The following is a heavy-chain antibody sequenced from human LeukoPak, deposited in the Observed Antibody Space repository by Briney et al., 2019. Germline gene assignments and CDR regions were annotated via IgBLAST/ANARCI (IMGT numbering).Heavy chain of an antibody. J-gene: IGHJ6*02. CDR1: GFTFSNYG. Sequence: PGRSLRLSCAASGFTFSNYGMHWVRQAPGKGLEWVAVISCDESDKYYADSVRSRFTISRDNSKNTLYLQMNSLRPEDTAVYYCAKGVVAATNAAYYGMDVWGQGTTVTVSS. CDR2: ISCDESDK. D-gene: IGHD2-15*01. V-gene: IGHV3-30*18. CDR3: AKGVVAATNAAYYGMDV.